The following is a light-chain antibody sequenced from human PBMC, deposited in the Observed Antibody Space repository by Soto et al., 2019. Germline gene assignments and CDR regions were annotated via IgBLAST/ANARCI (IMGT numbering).Light chain of an antibody. J-gene: IGLJ1*01. V-gene: IGLV1-44*01. Sequence: QYVLTQPPSASGTPGQRVTISCSGSSSNIGSNTVNWYQQLPGTAPKLLIYNNNQRPSGVPDRFSGSKSGTSASLAISGLQSEDEADYDCAAWDDSLNGLVFGTGTKLTVL. CDR2: NNN. CDR3: AAWDDSLNGLV. CDR1: SSNIGSNT.